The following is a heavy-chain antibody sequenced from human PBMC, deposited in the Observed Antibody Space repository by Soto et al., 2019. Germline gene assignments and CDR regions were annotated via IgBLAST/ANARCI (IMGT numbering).Heavy chain of an antibody. V-gene: IGHV1-69*02. D-gene: IGHD3-10*01. Sequence: GASVKVSCKASGGTFSSHTISWVRQAPGQGLEWMGRIIPILGIANYAQKFQGRVTITADKSTSTAYMELSSLRSEDTAVYYCASGSGSYLSPHAFDIWGQGTMVTVSS. J-gene: IGHJ3*02. CDR2: IIPILGIA. CDR3: ASGSGSYLSPHAFDI. CDR1: GGTFSSHT.